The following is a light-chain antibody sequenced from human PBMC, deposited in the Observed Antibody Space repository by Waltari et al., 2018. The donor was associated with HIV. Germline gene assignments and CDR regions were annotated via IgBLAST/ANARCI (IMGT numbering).Light chain of an antibody. Sequence: SYVLTQPPSVSVATGKTATITGAGGNIAYKTAHRYQVRPGQAPVLVIYENFDRPSEIPERLSGSNSGNTATLTISRVEAGDEADYYCQVWDSTSAHWVFGGGTKLTVL. CDR3: QVWDSTSAHWV. J-gene: IGLJ3*02. V-gene: IGLV3-21*03. CDR1: NIAYKT. CDR2: ENF.